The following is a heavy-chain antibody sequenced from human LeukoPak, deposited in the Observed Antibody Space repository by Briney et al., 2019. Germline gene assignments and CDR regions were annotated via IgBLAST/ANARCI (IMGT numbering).Heavy chain of an antibody. J-gene: IGHJ3*02. V-gene: IGHV3-30*02. CDR2: IRYDGTNR. CDR1: GFTFSCYV. D-gene: IGHD1-26*01. Sequence: PGGSLRLSCAASGFTFSCYVMHWVRQAPGKWLEWVAFIRYDGTNRYYADSVKGRFTISRDNSKNTLYLQMNSLRAEDTAVYYCAKSTIVGATVYAFDIWGRGTMVTVSS. CDR3: AKSTIVGATVYAFDI.